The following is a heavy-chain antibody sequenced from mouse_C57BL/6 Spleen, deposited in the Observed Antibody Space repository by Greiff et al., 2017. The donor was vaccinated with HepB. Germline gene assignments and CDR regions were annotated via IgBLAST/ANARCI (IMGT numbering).Heavy chain of an antibody. CDR2: IDPETGGT. CDR3: TRDYYGSSNWYFDV. D-gene: IGHD1-1*01. J-gene: IGHJ1*03. Sequence: LVESGAELVRPGASVTLSCKASGYKFTDYEMHWVKQTPVHGLEWIGAIDPETGGTANNQNVTGKAILTADKSSSTAYMELRSLTSEDSAVYYCTRDYYGSSNWYFDVWGTGTTVTVSS. V-gene: IGHV1-15*01. CDR1: GYKFTDYE.